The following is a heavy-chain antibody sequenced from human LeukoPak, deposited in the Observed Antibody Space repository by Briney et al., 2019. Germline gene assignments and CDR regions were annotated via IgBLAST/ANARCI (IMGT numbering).Heavy chain of an antibody. CDR1: GGTFSSYT. V-gene: IGHV1-69*04. CDR3: ARDNAGLYDAFDL. CDR2: IIPILGIA. Sequence: GASVKVSCKASGGTFSSYTINWVRQAPGQGLEWMGRIIPILGIANYAQKFQGRVTITADKSTNTVHMDLSSLRSEDTAIYYCARDNAGLYDAFDLWGLGTLVTVSS. J-gene: IGHJ4*02. D-gene: IGHD5/OR15-5a*01.